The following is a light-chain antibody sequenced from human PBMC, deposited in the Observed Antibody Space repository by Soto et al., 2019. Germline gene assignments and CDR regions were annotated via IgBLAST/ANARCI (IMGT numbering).Light chain of an antibody. CDR1: SSDVGRYNR. Sequence: QSVLIQPPSVSGSPGQSVTISCTGTSSDVGRYNRVSWYQQAPGTAPKLMMYEVSNRPSGVPDRFSGSKSGNTASLTISGLQAEDEADYHCSSYTSTNTLVFGGGTKLTVL. CDR2: EVS. CDR3: SSYTSTNTLV. V-gene: IGLV2-18*02. J-gene: IGLJ2*01.